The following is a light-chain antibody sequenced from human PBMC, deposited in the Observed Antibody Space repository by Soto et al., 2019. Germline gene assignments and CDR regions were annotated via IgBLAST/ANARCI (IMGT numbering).Light chain of an antibody. Sequence: EIVLTLSPGTLSLSPGERATLSCRASQSVSSSYLTWYQQKPGQAPRLLIYGASSRATGIPDRFSGSGSGTDFTLTISRLEPEDFAVYYCQHYSSSSWTFGQGTKVEIK. V-gene: IGKV3-20*01. J-gene: IGKJ1*01. CDR1: QSVSSSY. CDR2: GAS. CDR3: QHYSSSSWT.